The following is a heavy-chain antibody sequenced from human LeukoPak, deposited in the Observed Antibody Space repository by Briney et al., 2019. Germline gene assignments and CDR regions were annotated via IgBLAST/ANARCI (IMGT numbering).Heavy chain of an antibody. CDR2: IYASGDR. J-gene: IGHJ4*02. CDR3: ARGGDYFDSSRFYSFDY. Sequence: PSETLSLTCIVSGGSISTYYWSWIRQPAGKGLEWIGRIYASGDRNYNPSLKSRVTMSVDTSNNQFFLNLDSLTAADTAVYYCARGGDYFDSSRFYSFDYWGQGILVTVSS. V-gene: IGHV4-4*07. CDR1: GGSISTYY. D-gene: IGHD3-22*01.